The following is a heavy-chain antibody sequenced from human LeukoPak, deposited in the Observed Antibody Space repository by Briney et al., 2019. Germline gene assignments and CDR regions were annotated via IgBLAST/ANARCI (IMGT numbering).Heavy chain of an antibody. D-gene: IGHD2-2*02. CDR1: GFTFSSYA. V-gene: IGHV3-23*01. Sequence: GGSLRLSCAASGFTFSSYAMSWVRQAPGKGLEWVSAISGSGGSTYYADSVKGRFTISRDNSKNTLYLQMNSLRAEDTAVYYCAKVPGDIVVVPAAIGGAWYYYGMDVWGQGTTVTVSS. CDR2: ISGSGGST. J-gene: IGHJ6*02. CDR3: AKVPGDIVVVPAAIGGAWYYYGMDV.